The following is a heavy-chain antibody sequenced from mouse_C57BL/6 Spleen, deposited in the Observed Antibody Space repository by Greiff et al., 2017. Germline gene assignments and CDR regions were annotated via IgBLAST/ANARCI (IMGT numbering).Heavy chain of an antibody. CDR1: GFSLTSYG. CDR3: ARHGYYYGSSYKGNYAMDY. D-gene: IGHD1-1*01. J-gene: IGHJ4*01. Sequence: VKLVESGPGLVAPSQSLSITCTVSGFSLTSYGVHWVRQPPGKGLAWLVVIWSDGSTTYNSALKSRLSISKDNSKSQVFLKMNSLQTDDTAMYYCARHGYYYGSSYKGNYAMDYWGQGTSVTVSS. CDR2: IWSDGST. V-gene: IGHV2-6-1*01.